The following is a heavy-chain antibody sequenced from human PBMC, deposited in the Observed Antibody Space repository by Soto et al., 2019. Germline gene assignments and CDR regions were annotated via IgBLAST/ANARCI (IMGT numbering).Heavy chain of an antibody. V-gene: IGHV4-34*01. CDR3: ARGRQVVKRCVVVLATGMDV. CDR1: GGSFSGYH. D-gene: IGHD3-22*01. J-gene: IGHJ6*02. Sequence: QVQLQQWGAGLLKPSETLSLTCAVYGGSFSGYHWSWIRQPPGKGLEWIGEINHSGSTNYNPSLKIRVTISVDTSKNQFSLKLSSVTAADTAVYYCARGRQVVKRCVVVLATGMDVWGQGTTVTVSS. CDR2: INHSGST.